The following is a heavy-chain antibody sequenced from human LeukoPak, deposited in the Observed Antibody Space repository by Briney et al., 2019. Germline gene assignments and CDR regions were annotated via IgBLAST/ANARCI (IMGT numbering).Heavy chain of an antibody. V-gene: IGHV3-23*01. CDR3: ARDVAAAGYYYYYYMDV. J-gene: IGHJ6*03. D-gene: IGHD6-13*01. Sequence: GGSLRLSCAASGFTFSSYAMSWVRQAPGKGLEWVSAISGSGSTIYYADSVKGRFTISRDNAKNSLYLQMNSLRAEDTAVYYCARDVAAAGYYYYYYMDVWGKGTTVTVSS. CDR1: GFTFSSYA. CDR2: ISGSGSTI.